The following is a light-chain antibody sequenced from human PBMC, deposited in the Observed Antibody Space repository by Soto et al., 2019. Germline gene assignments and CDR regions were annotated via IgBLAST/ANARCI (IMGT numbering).Light chain of an antibody. J-gene: IGKJ2*01. CDR2: KAS. V-gene: IGKV1-5*03. CDR1: QSISSW. Sequence: DLQMTQSPSTLSASVGDRVTITCRASQSISSWLAWYQQKPEKAPKLLIYKASSLESGVPSRFSGSGSGTEFTLTISSLQPDDFATYYCQQYNSYSHTFGQGTKLEIK. CDR3: QQYNSYSHT.